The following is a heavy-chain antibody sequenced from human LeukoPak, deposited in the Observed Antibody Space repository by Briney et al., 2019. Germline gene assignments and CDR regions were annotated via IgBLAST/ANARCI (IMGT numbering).Heavy chain of an antibody. CDR1: GFTFSSYA. V-gene: IGHV3-7*01. CDR3: XSLGXRDYFDY. Sequence: GGSLRLSCAASGFTFSSYAMSWVRQAPGKGLEWVANIKQDGSEKYYVDSVKGRFTISRDNAKNSLYLQMNSLRAEDTAVYYCXSLGXRDYFDYWGQGTLVXV. CDR2: IKQDGSEK. J-gene: IGHJ4*02.